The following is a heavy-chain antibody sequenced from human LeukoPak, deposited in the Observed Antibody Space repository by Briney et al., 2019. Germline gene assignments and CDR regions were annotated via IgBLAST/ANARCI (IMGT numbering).Heavy chain of an antibody. V-gene: IGHV1-46*01. Sequence: ASVKVSCKASGYDFSAYWMHWVRQAPGQGPEGMGAINPAGDGTTYGQRFQGGVTLTRDTSTSTDHMELRSLRSEETAVYYCARDNSATIDRYTWWFDPWGQGTVV. J-gene: IGHJ5*02. D-gene: IGHD5-24*01. CDR2: INPAGDGT. CDR3: ARDNSATIDRYTWWFDP. CDR1: GYDFSAYW.